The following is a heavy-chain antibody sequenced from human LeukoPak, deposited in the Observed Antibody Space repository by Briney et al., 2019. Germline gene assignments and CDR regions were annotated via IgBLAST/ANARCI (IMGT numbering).Heavy chain of an antibody. J-gene: IGHJ5*02. CDR1: GFTFSSYW. CDR2: IRQDGSEK. D-gene: IGHD3-3*01. CDR3: ARAISIFGVVNYFDP. Sequence: GGSLRLSCAASGFTFSSYWMSWVRQAPGKGLEWVANIRQDGSEKYYVDSVKGRFTISRDNAKNSLYLQMNSLRAEDTAVYYCARAISIFGVVNYFDPWGQGTLVTVSS. V-gene: IGHV3-7*01.